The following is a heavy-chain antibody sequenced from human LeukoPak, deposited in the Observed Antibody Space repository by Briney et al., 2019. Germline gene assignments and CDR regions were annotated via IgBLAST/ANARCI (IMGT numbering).Heavy chain of an antibody. D-gene: IGHD6-19*01. CDR2: ISSSGSTI. J-gene: IGHJ4*02. CDR1: GFTFSSYE. V-gene: IGHV3-48*03. Sequence: GGSLRLSCAASGFTFSSYEMNWVRQAPGKGLEWVSYISSSGSTIYYADSVKGRFTISRDNAKNSLYLQMNSLRVEDTAVYHCARARLAVSGDYFENWGQGTLVTVSS. CDR3: ARARLAVSGDYFEN.